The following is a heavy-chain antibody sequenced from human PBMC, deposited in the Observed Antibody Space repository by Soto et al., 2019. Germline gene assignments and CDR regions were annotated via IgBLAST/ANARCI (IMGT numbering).Heavy chain of an antibody. CDR3: ARSRDYCSSTSCYNGIYDY. CDR2: IYYSGST. D-gene: IGHD2-2*02. Sequence: PSETLSLTCTVSGGSVSSGGYYWSWIRQPPGKGLEWIGYIYYSGSTNYNPSLNSRVTISVDTSKSHFSLKLSSVTAADTAVYYCARSRDYCSSTSCYNGIYDYWGQGTLVTVSS. CDR1: GGSVSSGGYY. V-gene: IGHV4-61*03. J-gene: IGHJ4*02.